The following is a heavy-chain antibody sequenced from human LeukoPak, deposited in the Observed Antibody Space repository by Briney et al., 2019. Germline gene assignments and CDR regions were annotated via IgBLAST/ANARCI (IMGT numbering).Heavy chain of an antibody. J-gene: IGHJ4*02. Sequence: ASVKVSCKASGYTFTGYYMHWVRQAPGQGLEWMGWINPNSGGTNYAQKFQGRVTMTRDTSISTAYMGLSRLRSDDTAVYYCARDRRHYYDSSGYHAFDCWGQGTLVTVSS. CDR2: INPNSGGT. D-gene: IGHD3-22*01. V-gene: IGHV1-2*02. CDR1: GYTFTGYY. CDR3: ARDRRHYYDSSGYHAFDC.